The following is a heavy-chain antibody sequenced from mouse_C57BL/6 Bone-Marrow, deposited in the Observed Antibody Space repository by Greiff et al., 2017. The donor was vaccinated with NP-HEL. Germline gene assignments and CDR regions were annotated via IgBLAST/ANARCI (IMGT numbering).Heavy chain of an antibody. V-gene: IGHV5-17*01. CDR1: GFTFSDYG. CDR2: ISSGSSTI. J-gene: IGHJ2*01. D-gene: IGHD4-1*01. Sequence: DVKLQESGGGLVKPGGSLKLSCAASGFTFSDYGMHWVRQAPEKGLEWVAYISSGSSTIYYADTVKGRFTISRDNAKNTLFLQMTSLRSEDTAMYYCARKDWDDYWGQGTTLTVSS. CDR3: ARKDWDDY.